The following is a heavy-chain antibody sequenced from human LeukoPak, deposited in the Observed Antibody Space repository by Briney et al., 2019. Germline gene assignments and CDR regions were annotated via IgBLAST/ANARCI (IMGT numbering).Heavy chain of an antibody. V-gene: IGHV4-39*07. CDR2: IYYSGST. CDR1: GGSISSSSYY. Sequence: PSETLSLTCTVSGGSISSSSYYWGWIRQPPGKGLVWIGSIYYSGSTYYNPSLKSRVTISVDKSKNQFSLKLSSVTAADTAVYYCARDGDYYDSSGYYGGWGQGTLVTVSS. CDR3: ARDGDYYDSSGYYGG. J-gene: IGHJ4*02. D-gene: IGHD3-22*01.